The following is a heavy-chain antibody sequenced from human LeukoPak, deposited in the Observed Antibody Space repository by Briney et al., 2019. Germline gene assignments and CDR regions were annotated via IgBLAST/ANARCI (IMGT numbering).Heavy chain of an antibody. CDR3: ARGPSTHYHDSGGYYRALDI. V-gene: IGHV3-74*01. CDR1: GFIFSNFW. J-gene: IGHJ3*02. CDR2: INSDASST. D-gene: IGHD3-22*01. Sequence: PGGSLRLSCAASGFIFSNFWIHWVRQPPGKGLEWVSSINSDASSTNYADSVRGRFTISRDNAKNTLYLQMGSLRGEDTAVYYCARGPSTHYHDSGGYYRALDIWGQGTKVTVSS.